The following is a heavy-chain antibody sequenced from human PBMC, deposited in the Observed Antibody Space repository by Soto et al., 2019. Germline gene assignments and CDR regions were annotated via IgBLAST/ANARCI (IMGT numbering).Heavy chain of an antibody. CDR1: GFTFDDYT. CDR3: AKDRAAVTGAYYYYAMDV. D-gene: IGHD6-19*01. J-gene: IGHJ6*02. CDR2: ISWDGGKT. V-gene: IGHV3-43*01. Sequence: EVQLVESGGVVVQPGGSLRLSCAASGFTFDDYTMHWVRQAPGKSLEWVSLISWDGGKTYYADSVKGRFTISRDNSKNSLHLQMNSLTTEDSASYYCAKDRAAVTGAYYYYAMDVWGQGTTVTLSS.